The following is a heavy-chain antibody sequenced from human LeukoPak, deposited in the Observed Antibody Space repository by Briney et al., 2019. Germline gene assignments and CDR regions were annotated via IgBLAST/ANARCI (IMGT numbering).Heavy chain of an antibody. CDR2: IYYSGST. D-gene: IGHD4-23*01. Sequence: PSETLSLTCTVSGGSIGSSTYYWGWIRQPPGKGLEWIGSIYYSGSTYYNPSLKSRVAISVDTSKNQFSLKLSSVTAADTAVYYCARHASLRWYPFNWFDPWGQGTLVTVSS. CDR1: GGSIGSSTYY. CDR3: ARHASLRWYPFNWFDP. J-gene: IGHJ5*02. V-gene: IGHV4-39*01.